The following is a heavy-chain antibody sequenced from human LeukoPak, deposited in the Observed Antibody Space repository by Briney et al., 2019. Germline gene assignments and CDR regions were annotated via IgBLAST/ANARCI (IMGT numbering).Heavy chain of an antibody. V-gene: IGHV3-74*01. CDR3: ASSSSLTKKRWLPDSTNFDY. CDR1: GFTFSSYW. J-gene: IGHJ4*02. D-gene: IGHD5-24*01. CDR2: INSDGSST. Sequence: GGSLRLSCAASGFTFSSYWMHWVRQAPGKGLVWVSRINSDGSSTSYADSVKGRFTISRDNAKNTLYLQMNSLRAEDTAVYYCASSSSLTKKRWLPDSTNFDYWGQGTLVTVSS.